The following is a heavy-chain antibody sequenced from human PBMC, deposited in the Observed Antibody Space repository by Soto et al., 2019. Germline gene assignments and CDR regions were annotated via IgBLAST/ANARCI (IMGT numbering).Heavy chain of an antibody. CDR1: GFTFSSYW. J-gene: IGHJ4*02. Sequence: GGSLRLSCAASGFTFSSYWMSWVRQAPGKGLEWVANIKQDGSEKYYVDSVKGRFTISRDNAKNSLYLQMNSLRAEDTAVYYCARDPYDFWSGYGAHFDYWGQGTLVTVSS. CDR3: ARDPYDFWSGYGAHFDY. V-gene: IGHV3-7*03. CDR2: IKQDGSEK. D-gene: IGHD3-3*01.